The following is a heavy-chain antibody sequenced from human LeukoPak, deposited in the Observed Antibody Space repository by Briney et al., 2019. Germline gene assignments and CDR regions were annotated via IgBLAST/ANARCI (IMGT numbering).Heavy chain of an antibody. D-gene: IGHD6-13*01. J-gene: IGHJ4*02. CDR3: ARGVAAAGTADY. V-gene: IGHV3-53*01. CDR1: GFIVSTNY. CDR2: IYDSGTT. Sequence: GGSLRLSCAASGFIVSTNYMSWVRQAPEKGLEWVSIIYDSGTTYYADSVKGRFTISRDNSKNTLYLQMNSLRAEDTAVYYCARGVAAAGTADYWGQGTLVTVSS.